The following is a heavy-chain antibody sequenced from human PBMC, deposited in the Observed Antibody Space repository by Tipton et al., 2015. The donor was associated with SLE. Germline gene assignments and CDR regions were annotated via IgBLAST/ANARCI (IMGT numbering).Heavy chain of an antibody. V-gene: IGHV4-34*01. CDR1: GGSISNYY. Sequence: GLVKPSETLYLTCTVSGGSISNYYWTWIRQPPGKGLEWIGEIHPSGSARYNPSLESRVTLSVDTSKSQLFLRLSSVTAADTAVYYCSRGLDLHKGGKSWGQGTLVTVSS. CDR2: IHPSGSA. CDR3: SRGLDLHKGGKS. D-gene: IGHD3-16*01. J-gene: IGHJ5*02.